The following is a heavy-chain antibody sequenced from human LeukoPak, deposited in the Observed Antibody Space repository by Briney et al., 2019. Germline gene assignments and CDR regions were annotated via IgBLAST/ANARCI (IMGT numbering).Heavy chain of an antibody. CDR1: GGTFNNYA. CDR2: ISAYNGNT. J-gene: IGHJ5*02. V-gene: IGHV1-18*01. D-gene: IGHD3-22*01. CDR3: ARSVIVVVNWFDP. Sequence: GASVKVSCKASGGTFNNYAISWVRQAPGQGLEWMGWISAYNGNTNYAQKLQGRVTMTTDTSTSTAYMELRSLRSDDTAVYYCARSVIVVVNWFDPWGQGTLVTVSS.